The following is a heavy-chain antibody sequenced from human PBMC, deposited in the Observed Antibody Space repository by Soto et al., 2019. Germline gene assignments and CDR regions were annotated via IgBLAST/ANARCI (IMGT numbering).Heavy chain of an antibody. J-gene: IGHJ5*01. Sequence: QVQLQQSGPGLVKPSQTLSLTCAISGDSVSTNSATWDWIRQSPSRGLEWLGRTYYRSKWDNDYAVSVKGXXTXNRXTSNNQLSLQLNSVTPDDTAVYYCARLIGNSWLDSWGQGILVTVSS. CDR1: GDSVSTNSAT. CDR2: TYYRSKWDN. V-gene: IGHV6-1*01. CDR3: ARLIGNSWLDS. D-gene: IGHD2-8*01.